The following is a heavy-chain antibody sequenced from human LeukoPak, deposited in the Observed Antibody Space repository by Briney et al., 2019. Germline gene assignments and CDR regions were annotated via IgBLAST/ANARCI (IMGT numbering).Heavy chain of an antibody. CDR2: INPTGGST. D-gene: IGHD3-3*01. J-gene: IGHJ1*01. Sequence: ASVKVSCKASGYTFTSYYMHWVRQAPGQGLEWMGIINPTGGSTSYAQKFQGRVTMTRDTSTSTVYMELSSLRSEDTAVYYCARGGGITIFGVVLMSEYFQHWGQGTLVTVSS. V-gene: IGHV1-46*03. CDR1: GYTFTSYY. CDR3: ARGGGITIFGVVLMSEYFQH.